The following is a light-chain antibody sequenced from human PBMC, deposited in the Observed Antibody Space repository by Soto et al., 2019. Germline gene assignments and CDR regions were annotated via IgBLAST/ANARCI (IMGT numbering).Light chain of an antibody. CDR3: QRYHHWPPKVT. CDR1: QSINTN. CDR2: GAS. V-gene: IGKV3-15*01. Sequence: DIVMTQSPATLSVSPGERATLSCRASQSINTNLAWYQQKPGQAPRLLIYGASTRATAIPARFSGSGSGTEFNLTISGLQADDFAVSYCQRYHHWPPKVTFGPGTRVDIK. J-gene: IGKJ3*01.